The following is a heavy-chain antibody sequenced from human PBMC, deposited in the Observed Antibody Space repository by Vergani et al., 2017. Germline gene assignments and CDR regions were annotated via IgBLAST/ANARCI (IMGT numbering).Heavy chain of an antibody. D-gene: IGHD5-12*01. J-gene: IGHJ4*02. CDR3: ARDGLFDY. CDR1: GFTFSSYA. CDR2: ISYDGSNK. V-gene: IGHV3-30-3*01. Sequence: QVQLVESGGGVVQPGRSLRLSCAASGFTFSSYAMHWVRQAPGKGLEWVAVISYDGSNKYYADSVKGRFTISRDNSKNTLYLQMNSLRAEDTAVYYCARDGLFDYWGQGTLVTVSS.